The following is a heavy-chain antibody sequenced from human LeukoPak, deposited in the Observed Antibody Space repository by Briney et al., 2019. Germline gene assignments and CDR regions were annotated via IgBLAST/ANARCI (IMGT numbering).Heavy chain of an antibody. CDR1: GGTFSSYA. D-gene: IGHD3-3*01. CDR3: AAGFWCGYPYYMGV. V-gene: IGHV1-69*05. CDR2: IIPILGTA. Sequence: SVKVSCKASGGTFSSYAISWVRQAPGQGLEWMGGIIPILGTANYAQKSQGSVTITTDASTRPAYIELSRLRSEDTAVYYCAAGFWCGYPYYMGVLGKGTTGTGPS. J-gene: IGHJ6*03.